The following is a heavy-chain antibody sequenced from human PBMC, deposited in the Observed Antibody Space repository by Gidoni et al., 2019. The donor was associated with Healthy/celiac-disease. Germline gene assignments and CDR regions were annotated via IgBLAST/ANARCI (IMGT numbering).Heavy chain of an antibody. V-gene: IGHV3-9*01. Sequence: EVQLVESGGGLVQPGRSLRLSCAASGFTFDDYAMHWVRQAPGKGLEWVSGISWNSDSIGYADSVKGRFTISRDNAKNSLYLQMNSLRAEDTALYYCAKVAYGDGDYFDYWGQGTLVTVSS. CDR2: ISWNSDSI. CDR1: GFTFDDYA. CDR3: AKVAYGDGDYFDY. J-gene: IGHJ4*02. D-gene: IGHD4-17*01.